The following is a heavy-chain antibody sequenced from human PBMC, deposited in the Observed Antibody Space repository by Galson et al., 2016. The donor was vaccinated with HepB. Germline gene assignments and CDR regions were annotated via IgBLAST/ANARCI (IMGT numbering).Heavy chain of an antibody. CDR2: TYYRSKWYN. CDR1: GDSVSSDNAA. V-gene: IGHV6-1*01. J-gene: IGHJ4*02. D-gene: IGHD6-13*01. CDR3: ARESQQLYYFDY. Sequence: CAISGDSVSSDNAAWNWIRQSPSRGLEWLGRTYYRSKWYNDCAVSVKSRITINPDTSKNQFSLQLNSVTPEDAAVYYCARESQQLYYFDYWAQGTLVTVSS.